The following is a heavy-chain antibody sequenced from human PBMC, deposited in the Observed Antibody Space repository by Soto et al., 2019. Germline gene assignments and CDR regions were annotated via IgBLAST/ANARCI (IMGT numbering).Heavy chain of an antibody. V-gene: IGHV4-59*01. D-gene: IGHD2-2*01. CDR1: GGSISSYY. Sequence: KTSETLSVTCTVSGGSISSYYWSWIRQPPGKGLEWIGYIYYSGSTNYNPSLKSRVTISVDTSKNQFSLKLSSVTAADTAVYYCARIVPAALTNRRYYFDYWGQGTLVTVSS. CDR3: ARIVPAALTNRRYYFDY. J-gene: IGHJ4*02. CDR2: IYYSGST.